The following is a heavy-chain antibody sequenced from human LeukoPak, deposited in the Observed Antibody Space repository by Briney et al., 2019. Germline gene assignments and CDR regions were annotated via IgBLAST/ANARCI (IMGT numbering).Heavy chain of an antibody. CDR2: IYYSGST. D-gene: IGHD2-15*01. CDR1: GGSISSYY. V-gene: IGHV4-59*08. CDR3: ARHGAYCSGGSCPNWFDP. Sequence: SETLSLTCTVSGGSISSYYWSWIRQPPGKGLEWVGYIYYSGSTTYNPSLKSRVTISVDTSKNQFSLKLSSVTAADTAVYYCARHGAYCSGGSCPNWFDPWGQGTLVTVSS. J-gene: IGHJ5*02.